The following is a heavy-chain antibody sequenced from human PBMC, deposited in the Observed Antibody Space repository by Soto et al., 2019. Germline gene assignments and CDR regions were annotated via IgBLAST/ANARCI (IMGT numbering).Heavy chain of an antibody. V-gene: IGHV1-18*01. CDR3: ARPVQDSSSWYPLVDYYYYYGMDV. D-gene: IGHD6-13*01. Sequence: QVQLVQSGAEVKKPGASVKVSCKASGYTFTSYGISWVRQAPGQGLEWMGWISAYNGNTNYAQKLQGRVTMTTDTSTSTAYMELRRLRSDDTAVYYCARPVQDSSSWYPLVDYYYYYGMDVWGQGTTVTVSS. CDR1: GYTFTSYG. CDR2: ISAYNGNT. J-gene: IGHJ6*02.